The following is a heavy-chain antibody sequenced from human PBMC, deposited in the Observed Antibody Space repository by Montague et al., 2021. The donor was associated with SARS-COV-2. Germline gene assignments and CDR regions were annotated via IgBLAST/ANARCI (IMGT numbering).Heavy chain of an antibody. CDR3: AGGSGCSGGSCYSEWDPYYYYVMDV. Sequence: SETLSLTCAVYGGSFSGYYWSWIRQPPGKGLEWIGEINHSGSTNYNPSLKSRVTISVDTSKNQFSLKLSSVTAADTAVYYCAGGSGCSGGSCYSEWDPYYYYVMDVWGQGTTVTVSS. CDR1: GGSFSGYY. CDR2: INHSGST. D-gene: IGHD2-15*01. J-gene: IGHJ6*02. V-gene: IGHV4-34*01.